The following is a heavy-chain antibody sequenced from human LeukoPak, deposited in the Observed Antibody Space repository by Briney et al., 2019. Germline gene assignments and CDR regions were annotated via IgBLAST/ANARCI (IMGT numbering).Heavy chain of an antibody. CDR1: GGSISSYY. CDR2: IYYSGST. CDR3: ARSTGEYMDV. J-gene: IGHJ6*03. D-gene: IGHD3-16*01. Sequence: PSETLSLTCTVSGGSISSYYWSWIRQPPGKGLEWIGYIYYSGSTNYNPSLKSRVTISVGTSKNQFSLKLSSVTAADTAVYYCARSTGEYMDVWGKGTTVTVSS. V-gene: IGHV4-59*01.